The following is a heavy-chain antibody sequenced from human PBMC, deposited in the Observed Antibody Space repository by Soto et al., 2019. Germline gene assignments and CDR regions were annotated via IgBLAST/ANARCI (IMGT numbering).Heavy chain of an antibody. J-gene: IGHJ5*02. CDR2: IYPGDSDT. Sequence: PGESLKISCKGSGYSFTSYWIGWVRQMPGKGLEWMGIIYPGDSDTRYSPSFQGQVTISADKSISTAYLQWSSLKASDTAMYYCARRLGYCSGGSCYEDENWFDPWGQGTLVTVSS. D-gene: IGHD2-15*01. CDR1: GYSFTSYW. V-gene: IGHV5-51*01. CDR3: ARRLGYCSGGSCYEDENWFDP.